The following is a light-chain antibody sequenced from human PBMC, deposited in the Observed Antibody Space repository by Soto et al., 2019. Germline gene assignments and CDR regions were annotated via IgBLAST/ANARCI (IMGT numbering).Light chain of an antibody. CDR1: SSNIGACYD. CDR2: GNS. Sequence: QSVLTQPPSVSGAPGQRVTISCTGSSSNIGACYDVHWYQQLPGPAPKLLIYGNSNRPSGVPDRFSGSKSGTSASLAITGLQAEAEADYYCQSYYSSLSGSVIFGGGTKLTVL. V-gene: IGLV1-40*01. J-gene: IGLJ2*01. CDR3: QSYYSSLSGSVI.